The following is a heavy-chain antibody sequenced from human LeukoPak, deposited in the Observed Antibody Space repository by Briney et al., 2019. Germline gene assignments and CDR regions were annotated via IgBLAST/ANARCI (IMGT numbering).Heavy chain of an antibody. CDR1: GFSFTNFW. CDR3: ARGDAFSGDH. Sequence: GGSLRLSCAVSGFSFTNFWMSWVRQAPGRGLEWVANIHPEGNERYHVESVKGRFTISRDNTRNLLFLQMNGLRVEDTAVYYCARGDAFSGDHWGQGTLVTVSS. V-gene: IGHV3-7*04. CDR2: IHPEGNER. J-gene: IGHJ4*02.